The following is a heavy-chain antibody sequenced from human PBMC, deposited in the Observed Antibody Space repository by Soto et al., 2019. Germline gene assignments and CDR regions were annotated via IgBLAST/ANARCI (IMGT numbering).Heavy chain of an antibody. CDR3: ARDYNFWSGYPGYGFDY. V-gene: IGHV1-46*01. D-gene: IGHD3-3*01. CDR1: GYTFTSYY. Sequence: GASVKVSCKASGYTFTSYYMHWVRQAPGQGLEWMGIINPSGGSTSYAQKFQGSVTMTRDTSTSTVYMELSSLRSEDTAVYYCARDYNFWSGYPGYGFDYWGQGTLVTVSS. J-gene: IGHJ4*02. CDR2: INPSGGST.